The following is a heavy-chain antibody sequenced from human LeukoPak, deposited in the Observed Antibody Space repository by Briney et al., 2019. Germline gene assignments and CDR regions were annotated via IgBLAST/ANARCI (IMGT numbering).Heavy chain of an antibody. Sequence: ASVKVSCKASGGTFSSYAISWVRQAPGQGLEWMGGIIPIFGTANYAQKFQGRVTITADESTSTAYMELSSLRSEDTAVYYCASGEYYDFWSGPEGYYYYYGMDVWGQGTTVTVSS. J-gene: IGHJ6*02. CDR1: GGTFSSYA. CDR3: ASGEYYDFWSGPEGYYYYYGMDV. D-gene: IGHD3-3*01. V-gene: IGHV1-69*13. CDR2: IIPIFGTA.